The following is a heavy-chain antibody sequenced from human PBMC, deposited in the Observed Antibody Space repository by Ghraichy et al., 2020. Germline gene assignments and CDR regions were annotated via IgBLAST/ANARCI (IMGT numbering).Heavy chain of an antibody. Sequence: GESLNISCKGSGYTFTTYWIGWVRHMPGKGLEWMGIIYPRDSDTRYSPSFQGQVTMSADKSISTAYLQWSRLKASDTAMYYCARLVDSGYDYYYYYGMDVWGQGTSVTVSS. CDR3: ARLVDSGYDYYYYYGMDV. J-gene: IGHJ6*02. CDR2: IYPRDSDT. CDR1: GYTFTTYW. D-gene: IGHD3-22*01. V-gene: IGHV5-51*01.